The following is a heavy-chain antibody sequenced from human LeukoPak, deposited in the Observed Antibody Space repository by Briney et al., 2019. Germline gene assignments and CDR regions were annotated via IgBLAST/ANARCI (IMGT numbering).Heavy chain of an antibody. CDR3: AREGGQTGTTGYYYYMDV. CDR1: GYTFTSYG. J-gene: IGHJ6*03. CDR2: ISAYNGNT. Sequence: ASVKVSCKASGYTFTSYGISWVRQAPGQGLEWMGWISAYNGNTNYAQKLQGRVTMITDTSTSTAYMELRSLRSDDTAVYYCAREGGQTGTTGYYYYMDVWGKGTTVTVSS. V-gene: IGHV1-18*01. D-gene: IGHD1-7*01.